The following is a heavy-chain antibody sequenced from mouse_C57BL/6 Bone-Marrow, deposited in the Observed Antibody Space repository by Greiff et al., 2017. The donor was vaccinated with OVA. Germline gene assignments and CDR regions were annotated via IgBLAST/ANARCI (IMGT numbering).Heavy chain of an antibody. D-gene: IGHD1-1*01. Sequence: QVQLQQPGAELVRPGTSVKLSCKASGYTFTSYWMHWVKQRPGQGLEWIGVIDPSDSYTNYNQKFKGKATLTVDTSSSTAYMQLRSLTSEDSAVYYCARGGFYYGSPLAMDYWGQGTSVPVSS. V-gene: IGHV1-59*01. CDR3: ARGGFYYGSPLAMDY. CDR2: IDPSDSYT. CDR1: GYTFTSYW. J-gene: IGHJ4*01.